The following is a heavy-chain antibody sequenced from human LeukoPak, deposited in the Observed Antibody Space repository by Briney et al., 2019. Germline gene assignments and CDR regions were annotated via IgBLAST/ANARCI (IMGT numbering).Heavy chain of an antibody. Sequence: GGSLRLSCAASGFTVSNNYMHWVRQPPGKGLEWVAVISYDGSNEHYVDSVKGRFTISRDNSKNTLYVQMNSLRAEDTAVYYCARSGDTNRNWYDPWGQGTLVTVSS. V-gene: IGHV3-30*03. CDR1: GFTVSNNY. D-gene: IGHD1-14*01. CDR2: ISYDGSNE. J-gene: IGHJ5*02. CDR3: ARSGDTNRNWYDP.